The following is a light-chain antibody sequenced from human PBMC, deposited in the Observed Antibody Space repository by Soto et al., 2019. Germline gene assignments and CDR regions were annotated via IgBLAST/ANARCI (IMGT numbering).Light chain of an antibody. CDR3: QQYYITPWT. J-gene: IGKJ1*01. Sequence: DTLTTPSPGSVAVSLGERATINCESSQSVLYSSYGKNYLAWYQQRPGQPPKLLIHWASTRESGVPDRFRVSGSGTDFTLTISSLQDEDVAVYYCQQYYITPWTFGQGTNVDSK. V-gene: IGKV4-1*01. CDR1: QSVLYSSYGKNY. CDR2: WAS.